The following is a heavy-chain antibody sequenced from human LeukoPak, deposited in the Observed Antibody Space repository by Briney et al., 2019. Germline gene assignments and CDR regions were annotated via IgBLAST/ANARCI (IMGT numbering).Heavy chain of an antibody. D-gene: IGHD1-26*01. V-gene: IGHV6-1*01. CDR1: GDSVSSNSAA. CDR3: ASSSGSYYFTDAFDI. J-gene: IGHJ3*02. CDR2: TYYRSKWYN. Sequence: SQTLSLTCAISGDSVSSNSAAWNWIRQSPSRGLEWLGRTYYRSKWYNDYAVSVKSRITINPDTSKNQFSLQLNSVTPEDTAVYYCASSSGSYYFTDAFDIXXQGTMVTVSS.